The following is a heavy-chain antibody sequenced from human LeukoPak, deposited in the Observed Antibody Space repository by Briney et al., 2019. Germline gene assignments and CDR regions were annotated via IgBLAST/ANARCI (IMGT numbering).Heavy chain of an antibody. V-gene: IGHV3-73*01. D-gene: IGHD4-11*01. CDR1: GFTFSDSA. J-gene: IGHJ3*02. CDR2: IRSKANYYAT. Sequence: GGSLRLSCAASGFTFSDSAMYWVRQAPGKGLEWVARIRSKANYYATGYAASVQGTFTISRDASKNTASLQMDSRKTAATALKYCSYLPVTTGSALNIWSQGTMVTLSS. CDR3: SYLPVTTGSALNI.